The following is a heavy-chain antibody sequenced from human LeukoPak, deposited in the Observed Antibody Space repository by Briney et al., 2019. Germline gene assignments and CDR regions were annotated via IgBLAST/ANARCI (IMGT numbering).Heavy chain of an antibody. V-gene: IGHV1-18*01. Sequence: ASVKVSCKASGYTFTSYGISWVRQAPGQGLEWMGWISAYNGNTNYAQKLQGRVTMTTDTSTSTAYMELRSLRSDDTAVYYCARDPGIGSSSWYGGIDYWGQRTLVTVSS. CDR1: GYTFTSYG. J-gene: IGHJ4*02. CDR2: ISAYNGNT. CDR3: ARDPGIGSSSWYGGIDY. D-gene: IGHD6-13*01.